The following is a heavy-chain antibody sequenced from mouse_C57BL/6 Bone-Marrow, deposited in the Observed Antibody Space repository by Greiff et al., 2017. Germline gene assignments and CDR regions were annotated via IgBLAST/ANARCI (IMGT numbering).Heavy chain of an antibody. CDR1: GYTFTDYY. Sequence: QVQLKQSGPELVKPGASVKISCKASGYTFTDYYINWVKRRPGQGLEWIGWIYPGSGNTKYNEKFKGKATLTVDTSSSTAYMQLSSLTSEDSAVYFCARDYYGSSYDWYFDVWGTGTTVTVSS. D-gene: IGHD1-1*01. CDR2: IYPGSGNT. J-gene: IGHJ1*03. CDR3: ARDYYGSSYDWYFDV. V-gene: IGHV1-84*01.